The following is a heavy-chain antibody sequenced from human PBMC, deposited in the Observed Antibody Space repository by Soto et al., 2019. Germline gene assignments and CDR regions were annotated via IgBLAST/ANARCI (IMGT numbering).Heavy chain of an antibody. D-gene: IGHD3-22*01. CDR3: ARHSYYYDSSGYYGAFVY. CDR1: GGSISSYY. CDR2: IYYSGST. Sequence: SETLSLTCTVSGGSISSYYWSWIRQPPGKGLEWIGYIYYSGSTNYNPSLKSRVTISVDTSKNQFSLKLSSVTAADTAVYYCARHSYYYDSSGYYGAFVYWGQGTLVTVSS. V-gene: IGHV4-59*08. J-gene: IGHJ4*02.